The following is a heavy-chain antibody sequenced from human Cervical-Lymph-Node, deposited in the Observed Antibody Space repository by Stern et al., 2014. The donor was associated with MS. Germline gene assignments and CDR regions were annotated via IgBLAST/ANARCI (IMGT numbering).Heavy chain of an antibody. D-gene: IGHD6-6*01. Sequence: VQLVQSGAEVKKPGSSVKVSCKASGGTFNTNVISWVRQAPGQGLEWMGGIIPIFGTALYAQKFQGRVTITAHESTRAVYMELSSLRSEDTPVYYCARAAYSTSSYNYWGQGTLVIVSS. J-gene: IGHJ4*02. CDR2: IIPIFGTA. V-gene: IGHV1-69*01. CDR1: GGTFNTNV. CDR3: ARAAYSTSSYNY.